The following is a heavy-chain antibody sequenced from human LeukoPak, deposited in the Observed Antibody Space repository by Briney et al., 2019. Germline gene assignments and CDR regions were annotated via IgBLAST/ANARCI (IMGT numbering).Heavy chain of an antibody. D-gene: IGHD5-18*01. V-gene: IGHV3-23*01. Sequence: GGSLRLSCAASGFTFNNYAMTWVRQAPGKGLEWVSLINGGSGSSYYTDSVKGRFTVSRDNSKNTLYLQMNSLRDEDTAVYYCAKGLGYNYGVSIDYWGQGTLVTVSS. CDR2: INGGSGSS. CDR3: AKGLGYNYGVSIDY. CDR1: GFTFNNYA. J-gene: IGHJ4*02.